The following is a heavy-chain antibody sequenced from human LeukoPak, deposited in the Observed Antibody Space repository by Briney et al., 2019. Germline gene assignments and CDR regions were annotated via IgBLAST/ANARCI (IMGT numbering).Heavy chain of an antibody. CDR1: GFTFDDYA. J-gene: IGHJ1*01. V-gene: IGHV3-9*01. CDR3: AKDADYYYDSSGYYPFQH. Sequence: GGSLRLSCAASGFTFDDYAMHWVRQAPGKGLEWVSGISWNSGSIGYADSVKGRFTISRDNAKNSLYLQMNSLRAEDTALYYCAKDADYYYDSSGYYPFQHWGQGTLVTVSS. CDR2: ISWNSGSI. D-gene: IGHD3-22*01.